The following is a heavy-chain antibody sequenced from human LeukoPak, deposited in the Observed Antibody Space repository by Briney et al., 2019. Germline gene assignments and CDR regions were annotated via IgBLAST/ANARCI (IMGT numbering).Heavy chain of an antibody. J-gene: IGHJ1*01. D-gene: IGHD3-16*01. CDR1: GFTFSSYT. Sequence: GGSLRLSCAASGFTFSSYTMNWVRQAPGKGLEWVSAISGSGGSTYYADSVKGRFTISRDNSKNTLYLQMNSLRAEDTAVYYCARLKPAPGGAPAEYFQHWGQGTLVTVSS. CDR3: ARLKPAPGGAPAEYFQH. V-gene: IGHV3-23*01. CDR2: ISGSGGST.